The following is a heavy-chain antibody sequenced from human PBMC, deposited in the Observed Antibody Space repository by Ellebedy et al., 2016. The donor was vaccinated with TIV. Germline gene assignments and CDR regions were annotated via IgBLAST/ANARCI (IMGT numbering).Heavy chain of an antibody. J-gene: IGHJ6*02. Sequence: GESLKISCAASGFTFSTYWMSWVRQVPGKGLEWVANINQDRSEKYYVDSVKGRFTISRDNAKNSLYLQMNSLRAEDTAVYYCARDLSSGSLGMDVWGQGTTVTVSS. D-gene: IGHD2-15*01. CDR1: GFTFSTYW. V-gene: IGHV3-7*01. CDR3: ARDLSSGSLGMDV. CDR2: INQDRSEK.